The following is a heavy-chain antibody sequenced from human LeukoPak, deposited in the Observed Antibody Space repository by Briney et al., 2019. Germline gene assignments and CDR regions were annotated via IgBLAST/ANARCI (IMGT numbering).Heavy chain of an antibody. J-gene: IGHJ4*02. D-gene: IGHD3-10*01. CDR1: GFTFSNYG. Sequence: GGSLRLSCAPSGFTFSNYGMHWVRQAPGKGLERVSLIYSDGNTYYADSVKGRFTVSRDNSKNTLYLQMNSLRAEDTAVYFCARNWFSTYFDYWGQGTLVTVSS. CDR3: ARNWFSTYFDY. CDR2: IYSDGNT. V-gene: IGHV3-NL1*01.